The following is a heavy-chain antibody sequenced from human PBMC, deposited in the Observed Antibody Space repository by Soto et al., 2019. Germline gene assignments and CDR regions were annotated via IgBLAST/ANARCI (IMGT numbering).Heavy chain of an antibody. CDR3: ARPRTTGTTKGYDY. V-gene: IGHV1-69*01. D-gene: IGHD1-1*01. CDR2: IIPISGVV. J-gene: IGHJ4*02. CDR1: GGTFSSYP. Sequence: QVQLVQSGAEVKKPGSSVKVSCKASGGTFSSYPLSWVRQAPGQGLEWMGVIIPISGVVNSAQKFQDRVSITAYESTSTAYMELSSLRFEDTAVYYCARPRTTGTTKGYDYWGQGTLVIVS.